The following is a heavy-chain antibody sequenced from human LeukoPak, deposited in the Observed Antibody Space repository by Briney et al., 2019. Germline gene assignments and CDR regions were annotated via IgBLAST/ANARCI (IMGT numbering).Heavy chain of an antibody. CDR1: GGSIGSYY. D-gene: IGHD6-6*01. V-gene: IGHV4-59*01. J-gene: IGHJ5*02. CDR3: ARAIAAHYWFDP. Sequence: SETLSLTCTVSGGSIGSYYWSWIRQPPGKGLDWIGYIYYNGRTNYNPSLKSRVSISVDTSKNQFSLRLSSVTAADAAVYYCARAIAAHYWFDPWGQGTLVTVSS. CDR2: IYYNGRT.